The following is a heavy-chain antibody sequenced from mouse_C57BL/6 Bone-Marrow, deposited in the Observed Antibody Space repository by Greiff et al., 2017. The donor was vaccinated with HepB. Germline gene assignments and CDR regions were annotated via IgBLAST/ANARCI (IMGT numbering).Heavy chain of an antibody. CDR3: ARGYSNYGLYYAMDY. D-gene: IGHD2-5*01. CDR1: GYAFSSSW. V-gene: IGHV1-82*01. J-gene: IGHJ4*01. Sequence: VQVVESGPELVKPGASVKFSCKASGYAFSSSWMNWVKQRPGKGLEWIGRIYPGDGDTNYNGKFKGKATLTADKSSSTAYMQLSSLTSEDSAVYFCARGYSNYGLYYAMDYWGQGTSVTVSS. CDR2: IYPGDGDT.